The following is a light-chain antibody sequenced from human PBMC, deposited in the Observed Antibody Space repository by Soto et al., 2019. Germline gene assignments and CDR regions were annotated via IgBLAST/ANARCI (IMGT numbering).Light chain of an antibody. CDR1: QDISVY. CDR3: QKFNTAPLT. J-gene: IGKJ5*01. V-gene: IGKV1-27*01. Sequence: DIQMTQSPSSLSASVGDRVTITCRASQDISVYLAWYQQKPGKVPKLLIYSASTLQSGVPPRFSGSGSGTDFTLTISSLQPEHVATYFCQKFNTAPLTFGQGTRLEIK. CDR2: SAS.